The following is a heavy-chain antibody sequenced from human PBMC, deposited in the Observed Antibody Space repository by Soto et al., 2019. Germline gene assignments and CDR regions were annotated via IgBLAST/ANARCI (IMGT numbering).Heavy chain of an antibody. Sequence: VQLVESGGGVVQPGRSLRLSCAASGFTFSSYGMHWVRQAPGKGLEWVAVIWYDGSNKYYADSVKGRFTISRDNSKNTLYLQMNGLRAEETAVYYCARDRGVKGGRFGELFGDAFDIWGQGTMVTVSS. CDR3: ARDRGVKGGRFGELFGDAFDI. CDR1: GFTFSSYG. V-gene: IGHV3-33*01. CDR2: IWYDGSNK. D-gene: IGHD3-10*01. J-gene: IGHJ3*02.